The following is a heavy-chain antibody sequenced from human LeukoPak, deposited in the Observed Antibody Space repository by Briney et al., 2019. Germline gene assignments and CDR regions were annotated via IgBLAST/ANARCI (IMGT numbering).Heavy chain of an antibody. D-gene: IGHD6-13*01. Sequence: SETLSLTCAVYGGSFSGYYWSWIRQPPGKGLEWIGEINHSGSTNYNPSLKSRVTISVDTSKNQFSLKLSSVTAADTAVYYCARHRPLGVVGEQLVRGNWFDPWGQGTLVTVSS. V-gene: IGHV4-34*01. J-gene: IGHJ5*02. CDR3: ARHRPLGVVGEQLVRGNWFDP. CDR2: INHSGST. CDR1: GGSFSGYY.